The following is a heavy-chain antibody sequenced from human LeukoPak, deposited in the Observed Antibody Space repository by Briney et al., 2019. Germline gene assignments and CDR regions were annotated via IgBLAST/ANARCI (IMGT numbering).Heavy chain of an antibody. V-gene: IGHV1-2*04. CDR3: ARGRGPYCSSGSCYSFDY. Sequence: ASVKVSCKASGYTFTGYYMHWVRQAPGQGLEWMGWINPNSGGTNYAQNFRGWVTMTRDTSISTAYMELSRLRSDDTAVYYCARGRGPYCSSGSCYSFDYWGQGSLVTVSS. CDR1: GYTFTGYY. J-gene: IGHJ4*02. CDR2: INPNSGGT. D-gene: IGHD2-15*01.